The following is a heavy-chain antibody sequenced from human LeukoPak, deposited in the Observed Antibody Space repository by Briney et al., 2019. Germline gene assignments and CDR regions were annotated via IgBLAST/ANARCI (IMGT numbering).Heavy chain of an antibody. CDR2: IKSKGGGGTR. CDR1: GLKFTDAW. J-gene: IGHJ4*02. D-gene: IGHD3-22*01. CDR3: TWDSNAYYLLES. V-gene: IGHV3-15*07. Sequence: GGSLRLSCAVSGLKFTDAWMNWVRQAPGKGLEWVGRIKSKGGGGTRDYAAPAKGRFTVSRDDSRNTLYLELNSLRTEDTAVYYCTWDSNAYYLLESWGQGTLVTVSS.